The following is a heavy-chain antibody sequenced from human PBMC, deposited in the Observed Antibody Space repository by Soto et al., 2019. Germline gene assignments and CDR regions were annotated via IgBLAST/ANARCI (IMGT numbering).Heavy chain of an antibody. CDR1: GFTCSSYG. Sequence: QVQLVESGGGVVQPGRSLRLSCAASGFTCSSYGMHWVRQAPGKGLEWVAVISYDGSNKYYADSVKGRFTISRDNSKNTLYLQMNSLRAEDTAVYYCAKEGSDYDILTGSGYYGMDVWGQGTTVTVSS. CDR3: AKEGSDYDILTGSGYYGMDV. CDR2: ISYDGSNK. V-gene: IGHV3-30*18. J-gene: IGHJ6*02. D-gene: IGHD3-9*01.